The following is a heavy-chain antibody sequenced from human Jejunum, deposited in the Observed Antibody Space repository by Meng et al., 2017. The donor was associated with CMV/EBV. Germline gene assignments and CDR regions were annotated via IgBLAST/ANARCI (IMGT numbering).Heavy chain of an antibody. V-gene: IGHV3-11*04. CDR3: TRDPNQLVLEYFQH. CDR2: ISSSGSSM. D-gene: IGHD1-14*01. Sequence: SGFIFSDYYMSWIRQAPGKGLEWFSCISSSGSSMFYADSVKDRFTISRDNAKNSLYLQMNSLRGEDTAVYYCTRDPNQLVLEYFQHWGQGTPVTVSS. CDR1: GFIFSDYY. J-gene: IGHJ1*01.